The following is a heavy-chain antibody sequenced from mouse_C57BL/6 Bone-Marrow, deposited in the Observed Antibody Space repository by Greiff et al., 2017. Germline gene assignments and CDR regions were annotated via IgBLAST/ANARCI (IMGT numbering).Heavy chain of an antibody. Sequence: VQLKESGPGLVKPSQSLSLTCSVTGYSITSGYYWNWIRQFPGNKLEWMGYISYDGSNNYNPSLKNRISITRDPSKNQFFLKLNSVTTEDTATYYCARGGIDYYGSSFYFDYWGQGTTLTVSS. CDR3: ARGGIDYYGSSFYFDY. J-gene: IGHJ2*01. V-gene: IGHV3-6*01. CDR1: GYSITSGYY. D-gene: IGHD1-1*01. CDR2: ISYDGSN.